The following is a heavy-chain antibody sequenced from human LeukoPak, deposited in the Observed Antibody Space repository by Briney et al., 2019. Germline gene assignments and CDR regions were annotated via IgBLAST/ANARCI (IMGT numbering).Heavy chain of an antibody. CDR3: AKDSTRYNWNRSWLDP. D-gene: IGHD1-20*01. V-gene: IGHV3-23*01. Sequence: GGSLRLSCAASGFTFSSYAMSWVRQAPGKGLEWVSAISGSGGSTYYADSVKGRFTISRDNSKNTLYLQMNSLRAEDTAVYYCAKDSTRYNWNRSWLDPWGQGTLVTVSS. CDR1: GFTFSSYA. J-gene: IGHJ5*02. CDR2: ISGSGGST.